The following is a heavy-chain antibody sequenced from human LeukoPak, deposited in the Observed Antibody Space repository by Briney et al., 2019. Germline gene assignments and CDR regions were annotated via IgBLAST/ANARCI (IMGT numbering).Heavy chain of an antibody. J-gene: IGHJ5*02. CDR3: ARGGTMVRGSNWFDP. V-gene: IGHV4-59*01. CDR2: IYYSGST. Sequence: SETLSLTCTVSGGSISSYYWSWIRQPPGKGLEWIRYIYYSGSTNYNPSLKSRVTISVDTSKNQFSLKLSSVTAADTAVYYCARGGTMVRGSNWFDPWGQGTLVTVSS. CDR1: GGSISSYY. D-gene: IGHD3-10*01.